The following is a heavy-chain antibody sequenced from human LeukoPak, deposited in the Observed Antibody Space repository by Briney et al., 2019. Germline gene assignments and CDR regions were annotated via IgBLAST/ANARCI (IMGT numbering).Heavy chain of an antibody. V-gene: IGHV4-61*02. CDR2: IYTSGST. CDR3: ARDHCSSTSCYVDLYYMDV. Sequence: SETLSLTCTVSGGSISSGSYYWSWIRQPAGKGLEWIGRIYTSGSTNYNPSLKSRVTISVDTSKNQFSLKLSSVTAADTAVYYCARDHCSSTSCYVDLYYMDVWGKGTTVTVSS. D-gene: IGHD2-2*01. J-gene: IGHJ6*03. CDR1: GGSISSGSYY.